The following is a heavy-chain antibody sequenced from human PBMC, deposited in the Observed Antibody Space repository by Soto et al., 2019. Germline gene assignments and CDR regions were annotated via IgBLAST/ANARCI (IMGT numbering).Heavy chain of an antibody. CDR1: GGSISSSSYY. V-gene: IGHV4-39*01. CDR3: ARLGDYGDYLDAFDI. CDR2: IYYSGST. Sequence: SETLSLTCTVSGGSISSSSYYWGWIRQPPGKGLEWIGSIYYSGSTYYNPSLKSRVTISVDTSKNQFSLKLSSVTAADTAVYYCARLGDYGDYLDAFDIWGQGTMVTVSS. J-gene: IGHJ3*02. D-gene: IGHD4-17*01.